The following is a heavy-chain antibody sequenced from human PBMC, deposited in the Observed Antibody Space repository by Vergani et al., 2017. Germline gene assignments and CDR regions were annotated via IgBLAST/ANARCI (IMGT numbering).Heavy chain of an antibody. J-gene: IGHJ6*02. CDR1: GGSISSYY. CDR3: AREGSLKSPYYYYYYGMDV. V-gene: IGHV4-59*12. CDR2: IYYSGST. Sequence: QVQLQESGPGLVKPSETLSLTCTVSGGSISSYYWSWIRQPPGKGLEWIGYIYYSGSTNYNPSLKSRVTISVDTSKNQFSLKLSSVTAADTAVYYCAREGSLKSPYYYYYYGMDVWGQGTTVTVSS.